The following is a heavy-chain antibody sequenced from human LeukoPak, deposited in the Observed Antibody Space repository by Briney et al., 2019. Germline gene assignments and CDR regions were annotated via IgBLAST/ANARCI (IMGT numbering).Heavy chain of an antibody. CDR3: ARTHQGRNAFDI. CDR2: INPSGGST. J-gene: IGHJ3*02. Sequence: ASVKVSCKASGYTFTSYYMHWVRQAPGQGLEWMGIINPSGGSTSYAQKFQGRVTMTRDTSTSTVHMELSSLRSEDTAVYYCARTHQGRNAFDIWGQGTMVTVSS. CDR1: GYTFTSYY. V-gene: IGHV1-46*01.